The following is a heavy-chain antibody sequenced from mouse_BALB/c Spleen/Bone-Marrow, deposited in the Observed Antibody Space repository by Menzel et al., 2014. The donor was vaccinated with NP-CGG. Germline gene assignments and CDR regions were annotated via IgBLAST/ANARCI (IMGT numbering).Heavy chain of an antibody. V-gene: IGHV2-6-7*01. CDR2: IWGDGRT. CDR3: ARHYGSNYYAMDY. CDR1: GFSLTGYG. J-gene: IGHJ4*01. D-gene: IGHD1-1*01. Sequence: VQLQQSGPGLVTPSQSLSITCTVSGFSLTGYGVNWVRQPPGKGLEWLGMIWGDGRTDYNSALKSRLSISKDNSKGQVFLKMNSLQTDDTARYYCARHYGSNYYAMDYWGQGTSVTVSS.